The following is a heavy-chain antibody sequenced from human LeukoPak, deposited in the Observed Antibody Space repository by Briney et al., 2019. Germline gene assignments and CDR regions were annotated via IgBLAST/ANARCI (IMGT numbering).Heavy chain of an antibody. D-gene: IGHD2-2*01. CDR3: ARSDSKTVPATALPDY. CDR1: GFTFSSYA. V-gene: IGHV3-64*01. J-gene: IGHJ4*02. Sequence: GGSLRLSCAASGFTFSSYAMHWVRQAPGKGLEYVSAISSNGGSTYYANSVKGRFTISRDNSKNTLYLQMGSLRAEDMAVYYCARSDSKTVPATALPDYRGQGTLVTVSS. CDR2: ISSNGGST.